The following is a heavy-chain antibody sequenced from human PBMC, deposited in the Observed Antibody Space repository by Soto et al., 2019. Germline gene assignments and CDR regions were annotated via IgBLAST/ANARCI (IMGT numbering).Heavy chain of an antibody. D-gene: IGHD3-22*01. J-gene: IGHJ3*02. V-gene: IGHV4-30-4*01. CDR2: IYYSGST. CDR1: GGSISSGDYY. Sequence: SETLSLTCTVSGGSISSGDYYWSWIRQPPGKGLEWIGYIYYSGSTYYNPSLKSRVTISVDTSKNQFSLKLSSVTAADTAVYYCARETRAYYYDSSGYSNDAFDIWGQGTMVTVSS. CDR3: ARETRAYYYDSSGYSNDAFDI.